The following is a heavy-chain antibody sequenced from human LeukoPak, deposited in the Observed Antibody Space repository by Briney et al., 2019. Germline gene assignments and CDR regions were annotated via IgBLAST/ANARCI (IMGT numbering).Heavy chain of an antibody. CDR2: ISGSGDRT. CDR1: GFTFSSYA. D-gene: IGHD1-26*01. CDR3: AKEVGATMLGRLHY. J-gene: IGHJ4*02. Sequence: PGGSLRLSCAASGFTFSSYAMSWVRQAPGKGLEWVPGISGSGDRTYYAESVKGRFTISRDNSKNTLDVQMNSLRAEDTAVYYCAKEVGATMLGRLHYWGQGALVTVSS. V-gene: IGHV3-23*01.